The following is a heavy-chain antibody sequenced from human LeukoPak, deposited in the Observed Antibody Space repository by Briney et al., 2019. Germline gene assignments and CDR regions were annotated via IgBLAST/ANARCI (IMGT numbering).Heavy chain of an antibody. CDR3: ARLDIVVVPAAIQGWFDP. Sequence: ETLSLTCTVSGGSISSYYWSWIRQPPGKGLEWIGYIYTSGSTNYNPSLKSRVTISVDTSKNQFSLKLSSVTAADTAVYYCARLDIVVVPAAIQGWFDPWGQGTLVTVSS. D-gene: IGHD2-2*03. J-gene: IGHJ5*02. CDR2: IYTSGST. CDR1: GGSISSYY. V-gene: IGHV4-4*09.